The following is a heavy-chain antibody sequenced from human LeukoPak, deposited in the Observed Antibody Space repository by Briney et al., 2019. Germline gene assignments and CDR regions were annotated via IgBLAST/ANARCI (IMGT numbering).Heavy chain of an antibody. CDR3: ARRPLLFLEWLFD. CDR2: INHSGSI. J-gene: IGHJ4*02. Sequence: KPSETLSLTCAVYGGSFSGYYWNWIRQPPGKGLEWIGEINHSGSINYNPSLKSRVTISVDTSKNQFSLKLSSVTAADTAVYYCARRPLLFLEWLFDWGQGTLVTVSS. CDR1: GGSFSGYY. V-gene: IGHV4-34*01. D-gene: IGHD3-3*01.